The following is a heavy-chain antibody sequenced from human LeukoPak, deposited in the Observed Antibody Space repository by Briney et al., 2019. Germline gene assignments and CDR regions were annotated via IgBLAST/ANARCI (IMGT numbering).Heavy chain of an antibody. J-gene: IGHJ4*02. Sequence: GGSLRLSCAASGFTFSSYWMHWVRQAPGKGLVWVSRISNDGNSATYADSVKGRFTISRDNAKNSLYLQMNSLRAEDTAVYYCARSSSGWYDYWGQGTLVTVSS. CDR2: ISNDGNSA. CDR3: ARSSSGWYDY. V-gene: IGHV3-74*01. CDR1: GFTFSSYW. D-gene: IGHD6-19*01.